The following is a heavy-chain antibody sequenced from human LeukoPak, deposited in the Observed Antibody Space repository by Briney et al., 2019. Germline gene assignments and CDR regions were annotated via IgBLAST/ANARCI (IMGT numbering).Heavy chain of an antibody. J-gene: IGHJ4*02. V-gene: IGHV3-74*01. CDR2: INGDGGET. CDR3: ARVRMGDDFNPFDY. Sequence: GGSLRLSCAASGFTFSSFWIYWVRHAPGKGLVWVSRINGDGGETIYADSVKGRFTISRDNAKNTVYLQMNSLRAEDTAVYYCARVRMGDDFNPFDYWGQGTLVTVSS. CDR1: GFTFSSFW. D-gene: IGHD3-16*01.